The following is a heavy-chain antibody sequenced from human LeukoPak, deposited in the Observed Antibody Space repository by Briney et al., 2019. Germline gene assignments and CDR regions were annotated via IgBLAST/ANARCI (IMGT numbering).Heavy chain of an antibody. D-gene: IGHD1-7*01. J-gene: IGHJ5*02. CDR3: ARGRTTFKGGVNTQNWFDP. CDR1: GGSFSGYY. V-gene: IGHV4-34*01. Sequence: PSETLSLTCAVYGGSFSGYYWSWIRQPPGKGLEWIGEINHSGSTNYNPSLKSRVTISVDTSKNQFSLKLSSVTAADTAVYYCARGRTTFKGGVNTQNWFDPWGQGTLVTVSS. CDR2: INHSGST.